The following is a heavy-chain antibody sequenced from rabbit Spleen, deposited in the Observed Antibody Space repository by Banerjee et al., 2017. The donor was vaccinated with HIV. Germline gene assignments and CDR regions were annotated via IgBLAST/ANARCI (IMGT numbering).Heavy chain of an antibody. V-gene: IGHV1S45*01. Sequence: QQQVVESGGGLFQPGGSLALTCTASGFSLSSSYVLCWVRQAPGKGLEWIGCIVTGDGNTYYASWAKGRFTISKTSSTTVTLQMTSLTAADTATYFCARGYYLDLWGPGTLVTVS. J-gene: IGHJ4*01. D-gene: IGHD1-1*01. CDR2: IVTGDGNT. CDR3: ARGYYLDL. CDR1: GFSLSSSYV.